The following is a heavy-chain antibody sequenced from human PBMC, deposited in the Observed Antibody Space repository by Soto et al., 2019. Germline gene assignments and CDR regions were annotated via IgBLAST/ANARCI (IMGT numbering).Heavy chain of an antibody. CDR1: GGSISSYY. CDR2: IYYSGST. CDR3: ARHAKQWLVQGALDD. D-gene: IGHD6-19*01. V-gene: IGHV4-59*08. Sequence: SETLSLTCTVSGGSISSYYWSWIRQPPGKGLEWIGYIYYSGSTNYNPSLKSRVTISVDTSKNQFSLKLSSVTAADTAVYYCARHAKQWLVQGALDDWGQGTLVTVSS. J-gene: IGHJ4*02.